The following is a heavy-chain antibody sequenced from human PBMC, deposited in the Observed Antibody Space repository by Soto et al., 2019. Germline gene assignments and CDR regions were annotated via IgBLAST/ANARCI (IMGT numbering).Heavy chain of an antibody. CDR2: ITPIYPTT. CDR3: ARIPRASVPTSDDLDS. Sequence: QVQLVQSGAEVRKPGSSVQVSCKASGGTFYTYTFSWVRQAPGQGLEWMGSITPIYPTTNYAEKFQGRLTVTADGSTNTAYMELNSLTSEDTAVYYCARIPRASVPTSDDLDSWGQGTLVTVSS. D-gene: IGHD1-1*01. J-gene: IGHJ4*02. CDR1: GGTFYTYT. V-gene: IGHV1-69*15.